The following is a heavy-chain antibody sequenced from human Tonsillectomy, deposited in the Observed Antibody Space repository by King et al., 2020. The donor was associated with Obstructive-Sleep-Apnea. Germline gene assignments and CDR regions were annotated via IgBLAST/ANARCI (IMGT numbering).Heavy chain of an antibody. Sequence: VQLVESGGGVVQPGRSLRLSCAASGFTFSSYGMHWVRQAPGKGLEWVAVISYDGSNKYYADSVKGRFTISRDNSKNTLYLQMNSLRAEDTAVYYCAKDHFDDSDYYYYGMDVWGQGTTVTVSS. J-gene: IGHJ6*02. CDR2: ISYDGSNK. V-gene: IGHV3-30*18. D-gene: IGHD3-3*01. CDR1: GFTFSSYG. CDR3: AKDHFDDSDYYYYGMDV.